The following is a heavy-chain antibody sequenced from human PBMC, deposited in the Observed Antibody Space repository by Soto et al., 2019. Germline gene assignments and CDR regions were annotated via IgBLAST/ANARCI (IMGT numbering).Heavy chain of an antibody. CDR1: GYTFTGYY. CDR2: INPNSGGT. V-gene: IGHV1-2*04. Sequence: ASVKVSCKASGYTFTGYYMHWVRQAPGQGLEWMGWINPNSGGTNYAQKFQGWVTMTRDTSISTAYMELSRLRSDDTAVYYCARENILTGYYYYGMDVWGQGTTVTVSS. CDR3: ARENILTGYYYYGMDV. D-gene: IGHD3-9*01. J-gene: IGHJ6*02.